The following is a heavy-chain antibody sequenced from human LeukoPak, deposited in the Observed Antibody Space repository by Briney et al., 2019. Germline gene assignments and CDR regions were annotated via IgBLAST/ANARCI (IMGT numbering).Heavy chain of an antibody. CDR3: AKERGTGAFDL. V-gene: IGHV3-9*01. J-gene: IGHJ2*01. CDR1: GFTFDDYA. CDR2: ISWNSGSI. Sequence: GRSLRLSCAASGFTFDDYAMHWVRQAPGKGLEWVSGISWNSGSIGYADSVKGRFTISRDNAKNSLYLQMNSLRAEDTALYYCAKERGTGAFDLWGRGTLVTVSS. D-gene: IGHD3-10*01.